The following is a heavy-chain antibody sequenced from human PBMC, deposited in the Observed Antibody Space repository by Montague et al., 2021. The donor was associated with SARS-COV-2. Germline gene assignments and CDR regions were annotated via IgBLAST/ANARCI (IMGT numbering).Heavy chain of an antibody. J-gene: IGHJ4*02. V-gene: IGHV3-7*01. D-gene: IGHD3-9*01. CDR2: IKQDGSEK. Sequence: SLRLSCAASGFTFSSYWMSWVRQAPGKGLEWVANIKQDGSEKYYVDSVKGRFTISRDNAKNSLYLQMNSLRAEDTAVYYCARDLRYFDWLFHSSGHYNYFDYWGQGTLVTVSS. CDR1: GFTFSSYW. CDR3: ARDLRYFDWLFHSSGHYNYFDY.